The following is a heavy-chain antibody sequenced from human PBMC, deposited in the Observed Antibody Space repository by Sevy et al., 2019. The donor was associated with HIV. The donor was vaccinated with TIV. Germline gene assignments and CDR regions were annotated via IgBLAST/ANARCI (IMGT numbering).Heavy chain of an antibody. Sequence: GGSLRLSCAASEFTFSSYGMSWVRQAPGKGLGWVSGISASGGSTYYADSVKGRFTISRDNSKNTVYLQMNSLRAEDTAVYYCAKEGGSGWYGDWGQGTLVTVSS. D-gene: IGHD6-19*01. CDR1: EFTFSSYG. J-gene: IGHJ4*02. V-gene: IGHV3-23*01. CDR2: ISASGGST. CDR3: AKEGGSGWYGD.